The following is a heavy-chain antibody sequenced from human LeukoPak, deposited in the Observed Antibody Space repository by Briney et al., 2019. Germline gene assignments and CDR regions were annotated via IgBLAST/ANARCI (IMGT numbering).Heavy chain of an antibody. CDR1: GYTFTKYY. V-gene: IGHV1-2*02. Sequence: ASVKVSCKTSGYTFTKYYMHWVRQAPGQGLEWMGWMNPNSGGTNYTQKFQGRVTMTRDTSISTAYMELSSLRSDDTAVYYCARADGYNVYFDYWGQGTLVTVSS. D-gene: IGHD5-24*01. CDR3: ARADGYNVYFDY. J-gene: IGHJ4*02. CDR2: MNPNSGGT.